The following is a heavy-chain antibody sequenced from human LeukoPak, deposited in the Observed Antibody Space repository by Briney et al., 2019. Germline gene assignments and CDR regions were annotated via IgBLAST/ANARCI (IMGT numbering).Heavy chain of an antibody. CDR1: GFTFSSYA. CDR3: AGLVWAFDI. J-gene: IGHJ3*02. Sequence: GRSLRLSCAASGFTFSSYAMHWVRQAPGKGLEWVAVISYDGSNKYYADSVKGRFTISRDNSKNTLYLQMNSLRAEDTAVYYCAGLVWAFDIWGQGTMVTVSS. CDR2: ISYDGSNK. D-gene: IGHD6-19*01. V-gene: IGHV3-30*01.